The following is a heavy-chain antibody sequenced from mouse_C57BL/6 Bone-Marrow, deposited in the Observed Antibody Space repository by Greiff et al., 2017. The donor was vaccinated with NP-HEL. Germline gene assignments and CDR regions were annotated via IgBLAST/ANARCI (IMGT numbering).Heavy chain of an antibody. CDR1: GFTFSSYG. CDR2: ISSGGSYT. Sequence: EVQLVESGGDLVKPGGSLKLSCAASGFTFSSYGMSWVRQTPDKRLEWVATISSGGSYTYYPDSVKGRFTISRDNAKNTLYLQMSSLKSEDTAMYYCARHPYYYGSSCWYFDVWGTGTTVTVSS. D-gene: IGHD1-1*01. CDR3: ARHPYYYGSSCWYFDV. J-gene: IGHJ1*03. V-gene: IGHV5-6*01.